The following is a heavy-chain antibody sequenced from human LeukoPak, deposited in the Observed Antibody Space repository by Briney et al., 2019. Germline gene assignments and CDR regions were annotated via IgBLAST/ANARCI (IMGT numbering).Heavy chain of an antibody. CDR3: ARGQRLFHYYYYMDV. CDR2: INHSGST. V-gene: IGHV4-34*01. J-gene: IGHJ6*03. D-gene: IGHD3-22*01. Sequence: SETLSLTCTVSGGSISSYYWSWIRQPPGKGLEWIGEINHSGSTNYNPSLKSRVTISVDTSKNQFSLKLSSVTAADTAVYYCARGQRLFHYYYYMDVWGKGTTVTVSS. CDR1: GGSISSYY.